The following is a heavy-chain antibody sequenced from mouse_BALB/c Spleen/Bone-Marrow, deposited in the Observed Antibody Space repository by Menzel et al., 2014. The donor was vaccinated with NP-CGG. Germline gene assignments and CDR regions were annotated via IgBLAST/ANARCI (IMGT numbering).Heavy chain of an antibody. Sequence: DVMLVESGGDLVKPGGSLKLSCAASGFTFSNYGMSWVRQTPDKRLEWVATINSDGTYTYYPDSVKGRFTISRDNAKNTLYLQMSSLKSEDTAMYYCTRRGSTMITTGYPMYYWGQGTSVTVSS. V-gene: IGHV5-6*02. D-gene: IGHD2-4*01. CDR3: TRRGSTMITTGYPMYY. CDR2: INSDGTYT. CDR1: GFTFSNYG. J-gene: IGHJ4*01.